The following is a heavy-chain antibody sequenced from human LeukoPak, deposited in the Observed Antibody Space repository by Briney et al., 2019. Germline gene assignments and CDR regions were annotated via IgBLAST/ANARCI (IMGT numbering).Heavy chain of an antibody. CDR2: IWYDGSKK. CDR1: GFIFSSYG. Sequence: GRSLRLSCAASGFIFSSYGMHWVRQAPGKGLEWVAVIWYDGSKKYYADSVKGRFTISRDNTKNTLYLQMNSLRVEDTAVYYCARDYYDSSGYYSAFDYWGQGTLVTVSS. J-gene: IGHJ4*02. CDR3: ARDYYDSSGYYSAFDY. V-gene: IGHV3-33*01. D-gene: IGHD3-22*01.